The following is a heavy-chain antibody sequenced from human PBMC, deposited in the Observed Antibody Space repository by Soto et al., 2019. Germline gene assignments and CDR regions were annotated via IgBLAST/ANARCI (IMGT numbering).Heavy chain of an antibody. Sequence: PSETLSLTCIVSGASFSDANYYWVWIRQPPGEGLEWIGSFYYDGRTYYNASLKSRVTISVDTSKNHFSLMLTSVTAADTAVYYCARRSHIVVDQTWGKGPLVTVSS. CDR1: GASFSDANYY. V-gene: IGHV4-39*02. J-gene: IGHJ4*02. CDR3: ARRSHIVVDQT. CDR2: FYYDGRT. D-gene: IGHD2-21*01.